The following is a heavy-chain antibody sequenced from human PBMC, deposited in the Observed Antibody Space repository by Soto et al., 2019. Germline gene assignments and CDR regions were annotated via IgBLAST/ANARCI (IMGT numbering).Heavy chain of an antibody. J-gene: IGHJ4*02. CDR1: GFTFSSYP. Sequence: EEQLLESGGGLEQPGGSLRLSCAASGFTFSSYPMSWVRQAPGKGLEWVSSIGGTVNQTYYAEKFQGRVAITADESTSTAYMELSSLRSEDTAVYYCATSRGHSYGSGDYWGQGTLVTVSS. CDR3: ATSRGHSYGSGDY. CDR2: IGGTVNQT. V-gene: IGHV3-23*01. D-gene: IGHD5-18*01.